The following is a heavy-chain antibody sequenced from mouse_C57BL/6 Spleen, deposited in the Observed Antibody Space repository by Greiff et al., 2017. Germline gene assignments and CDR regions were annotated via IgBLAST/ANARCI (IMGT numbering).Heavy chain of an antibody. Sequence: VQLQQSGPELVKPGASVKISCKASGYAFSSSWMNWVKQRPGKGLEWIGRIYPGDGDTNYNGKFKGKATLTADKSSSTAYMQLSSLTSEDSAVYFCAREGNYYGSSDWYFDVWGTGTTVTVAS. CDR2: IYPGDGDT. J-gene: IGHJ1*03. D-gene: IGHD1-1*01. CDR1: GYAFSSSW. CDR3: AREGNYYGSSDWYFDV. V-gene: IGHV1-82*01.